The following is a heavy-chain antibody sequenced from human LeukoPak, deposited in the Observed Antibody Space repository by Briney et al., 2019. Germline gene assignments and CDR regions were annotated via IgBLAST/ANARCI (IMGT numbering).Heavy chain of an antibody. J-gene: IGHJ5*02. Sequence: PSETLSLTCAVYGGSFSGYYWSWIRQPPGKGLEWIGEINHSGSTNYNPSLESRVTISVDTSKNQFSLKLSSVTAADTAVYYCARDSGSYRWFDPWGQGTLVTVSS. CDR1: GGSFSGYY. CDR2: INHSGST. V-gene: IGHV4-34*01. D-gene: IGHD1-26*01. CDR3: ARDSGSYRWFDP.